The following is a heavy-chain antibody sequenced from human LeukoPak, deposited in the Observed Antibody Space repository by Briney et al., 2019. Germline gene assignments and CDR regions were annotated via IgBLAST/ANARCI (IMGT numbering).Heavy chain of an antibody. CDR3: ASPYCSSTSCYTYRGRAGFWYDAFDI. CDR2: ISGSGGST. V-gene: IGHV3-23*01. J-gene: IGHJ3*02. Sequence: PGGSLRLSCAASGFTFSGYAMSWVRQAPGKGLEWVSAISGSGGSTYYADSVKGRFTISRDNSKNTLYLQMNSLRAEDTAVYYCASPYCSSTSCYTYRGRAGFWYDAFDIWGQGTMVTVSS. D-gene: IGHD2-2*02. CDR1: GFTFSGYA.